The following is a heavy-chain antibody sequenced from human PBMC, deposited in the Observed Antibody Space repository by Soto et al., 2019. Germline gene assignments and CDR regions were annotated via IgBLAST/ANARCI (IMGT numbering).Heavy chain of an antibody. J-gene: IGHJ6*02. Sequence: QVQLVESGGGVVQPGRSLRLSCAASGFTFSSYGMHWVRQAPGKGLEWVAVISYDGSNKYYADSVKGRFTISRDNSKNTLYLQMNSLRAEDTGVYYCAKDRRANYYYGMDVWGQGTTVTVSS. V-gene: IGHV3-30*18. CDR1: GFTFSSYG. CDR2: ISYDGSNK. CDR3: AKDRRANYYYGMDV.